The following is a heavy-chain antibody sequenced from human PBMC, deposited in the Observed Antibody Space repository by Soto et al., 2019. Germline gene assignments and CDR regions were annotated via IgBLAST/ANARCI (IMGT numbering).Heavy chain of an antibody. Sequence: QVQLVQSGAEVRKPGSSVKVSCKASGDTFSSNSFSWVRQAPGQGPAYMGGIIPTFGAANYAQRFQDRLTITADESTTTVYMQLSSLRPDDTAVYYCATTSSGHDFLFEHWGQGTLVTVSS. J-gene: IGHJ4*02. CDR3: ATTSSGHDFLFEH. D-gene: IGHD5-12*01. CDR1: GDTFSSNS. CDR2: IIPTFGAA. V-gene: IGHV1-69*01.